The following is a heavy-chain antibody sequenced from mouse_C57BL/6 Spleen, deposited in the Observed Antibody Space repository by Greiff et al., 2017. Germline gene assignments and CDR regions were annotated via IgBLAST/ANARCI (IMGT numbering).Heavy chain of an antibody. V-gene: IGHV5-17*01. CDR2: ISSGSSTI. D-gene: IGHD2-3*01. CDR1: GFTFSDYG. J-gene: IGHJ2*01. Sequence: EVKVEESGGGLVKPGGSLKLSCAASGFTFSDYGMHWVRQAPEKGLEWVAYISSGSSTIYYADTVKGRFTISRDNAKNTLFLQMTSLRSEDTAVCYCAKYDGYYSDYWGQGTTLTVSS. CDR3: AKYDGYYSDY.